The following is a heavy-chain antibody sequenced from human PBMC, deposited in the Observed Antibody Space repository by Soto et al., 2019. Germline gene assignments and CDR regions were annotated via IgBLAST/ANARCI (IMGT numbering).Heavy chain of an antibody. CDR3: ARVNDFWTGYYSTNWFDP. CDR1: GGSISSYY. CDR2: IYYSGST. J-gene: IGHJ5*02. V-gene: IGHV4-59*01. Sequence: PSETLSLTCTVSGGSISSYYWSWIRQPPGKGLEWIGYIYYSGSTNYNPSLKSRVTISVDTSKNQFSLKLSSVTAADTAVYYCARVNDFWTGYYSTNWFDPWGQGTRVTVSS. D-gene: IGHD3-3*01.